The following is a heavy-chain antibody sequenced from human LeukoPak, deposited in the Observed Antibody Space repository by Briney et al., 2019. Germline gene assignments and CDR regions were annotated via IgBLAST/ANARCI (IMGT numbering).Heavy chain of an antibody. V-gene: IGHV4-4*02. D-gene: IGHD3-22*01. CDR3: AREGSITMIVVPIAGYFDY. J-gene: IGHJ4*02. Sequence: PSETLSLTCAVSGGSISRSNWWGWVRQPPGKGLEWIGEIYHSGSTNYNPSLKSRVTISLDTSKNQFSLKLSSVTAADTAVYYCAREGSITMIVVPIAGYFDYWGQGTLVTVSS. CDR2: IYHSGST. CDR1: GGSISRSNW.